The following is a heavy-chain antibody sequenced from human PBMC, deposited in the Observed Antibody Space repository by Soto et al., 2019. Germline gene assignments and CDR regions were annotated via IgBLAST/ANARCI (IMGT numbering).Heavy chain of an antibody. V-gene: IGHV4-59*01. Sequence: SETLSLTCTVSGGSISSYYWSWIRQPPGKGLEWIGYIYYSGSTNYNPSLKSRVTISVDTSKNQFSLKLSSVTAADTAVYYCANLWGDYYFDYWGQGTLSPSPQ. CDR2: IYYSGST. J-gene: IGHJ4*02. CDR3: ANLWGDYYFDY. CDR1: GGSISSYY. D-gene: IGHD2-21*02.